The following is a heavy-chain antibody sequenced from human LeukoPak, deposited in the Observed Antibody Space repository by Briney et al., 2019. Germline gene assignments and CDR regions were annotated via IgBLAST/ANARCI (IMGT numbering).Heavy chain of an antibody. CDR2: IYTSGST. Sequence: SQTLSLTCTVSGGSISSGSYYWSWIRQPAGKGLEWIGGIYTSGSTNYNPSLKSRVTISVDTSKNQFSLKLSSVTAADTAVYYCARGLVVPAAISWFDPWGQGTLVTVSS. J-gene: IGHJ5*02. V-gene: IGHV4-61*02. CDR1: GGSISSGSYY. D-gene: IGHD2-2*02. CDR3: ARGLVVPAAISWFDP.